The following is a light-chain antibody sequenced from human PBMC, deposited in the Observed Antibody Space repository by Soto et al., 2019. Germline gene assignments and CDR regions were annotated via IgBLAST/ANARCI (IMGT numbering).Light chain of an antibody. CDR2: EVS. CDR3: SSYTSISTLV. V-gene: IGLV2-14*01. J-gene: IGLJ2*01. Sequence: QSALTQPASVSGSPGQSITISCTGTSSDVGGYNYVSWYQQHPGKAPKLMIYEVSNRPSGVSNRFSGSKSGNTASLTISGLQAEDEADHYCSSYTSISTLVFGGGTKVTVL. CDR1: SSDVGGYNY.